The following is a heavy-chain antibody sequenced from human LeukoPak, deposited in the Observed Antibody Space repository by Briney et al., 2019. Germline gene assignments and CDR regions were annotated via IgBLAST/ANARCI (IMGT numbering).Heavy chain of an antibody. CDR1: GGSISSGDYY. CDR3: ARDLSPHGFDP. V-gene: IGHV4-30-4*01. CDR2: IYYSGNT. J-gene: IGHJ5*02. Sequence: SETLSLTRTVSGGSISSGDYYWSWIRQPPGKGLEWIGYIYYSGNTYYNPSLKSRVTISLDTSNNQFSLKLSSVTAADTAVYYCARDLSPHGFDPWGQGILVTVSS.